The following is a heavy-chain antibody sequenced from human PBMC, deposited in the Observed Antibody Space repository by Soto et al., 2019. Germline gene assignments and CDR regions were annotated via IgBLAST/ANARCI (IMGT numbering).Heavy chain of an antibody. CDR2: MNPNSGNT. CDR1: GYTFTSYD. J-gene: IGHJ6*03. D-gene: IGHD6-6*01. V-gene: IGHV1-8*01. CDR3: ASGYYSSSYSGDYYYHYMHV. Sequence: ASVKVSCKASGYTFTSYDINWVRQATGQGLEWMGWMNPNSGNTGYAQKFQGRVTMTRNTSISTAYMELSSLRSEDTAMYYCASGYYSSSYSGDYYYHYMHVWCKGTRVTVSS.